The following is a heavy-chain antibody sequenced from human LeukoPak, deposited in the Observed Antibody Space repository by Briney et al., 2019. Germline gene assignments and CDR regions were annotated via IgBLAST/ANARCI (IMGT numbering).Heavy chain of an antibody. CDR3: TTEGFIAAPTFDY. V-gene: IGHV3-15*07. CDR1: GFTFSNAW. CDR2: IKSKTDGGTT. Sequence: GGSLRLSCAASGFTFSNAWMNRVRQAPGKGLEWVGRIKSKTDGGTTDYAAPVKGRFTISRDDSKNTLYLQMNSLKTEDTAVYYCTTEGFIAAPTFDYWGQGTLVTVSS. D-gene: IGHD6-6*01. J-gene: IGHJ4*02.